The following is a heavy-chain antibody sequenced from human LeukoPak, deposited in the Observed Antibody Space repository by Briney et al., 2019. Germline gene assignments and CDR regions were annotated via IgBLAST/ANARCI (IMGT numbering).Heavy chain of an antibody. CDR3: AKDRLRFLKWLRDFDY. CDR1: GFTFSSYG. CDR2: IRYDGSNK. J-gene: IGHJ4*02. Sequence: HTGGSLRLSCAASGFTFSSYGMHWVRQAPGKGREWVAFIRYDGSNKYYADSVKGRFTISRDNSKNTLYLQMNSLRAEDTAVYYCAKDRLRFLKWLRDFDYWGPGTLVTVSS. D-gene: IGHD3-3*01. V-gene: IGHV3-30*02.